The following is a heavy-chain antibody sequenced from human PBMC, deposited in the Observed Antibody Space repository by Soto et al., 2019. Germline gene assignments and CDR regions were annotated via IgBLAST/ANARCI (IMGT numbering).Heavy chain of an antibody. CDR3: ARQGAALRDYYYGMDV. J-gene: IGHJ6*02. V-gene: IGHV1-69*12. CDR1: GGTFSSYA. D-gene: IGHD6-25*01. Sequence: QVQLVQSGAEVKKPGSSVKVSCKASGGTFSSYAISWVRQAPGQGLEWMGGIIAIFGTANYAQKFQGRVTITADESASTAYMELSSLRSEDTAVYYCARQGAALRDYYYGMDVWGQGTTVTVSS. CDR2: IIAIFGTA.